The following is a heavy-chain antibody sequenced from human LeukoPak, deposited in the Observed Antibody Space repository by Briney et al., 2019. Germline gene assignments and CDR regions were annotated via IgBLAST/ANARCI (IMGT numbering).Heavy chain of an antibody. CDR3: ASEPYYYYYMDV. CDR2: ISSSSSYI. J-gene: IGHJ6*03. V-gene: IGHV3-21*01. CDR1: GFTFSSYS. Sequence: GGSLRLSCAASGFTFSSYSMNWVRQAPGKGLEWVSSISSSSSYIYYADSVKGRFTISRDNAKNSLYLQMNSLRAEDTAVYYCASEPYYYYYMDVWGKGTTVTVSS.